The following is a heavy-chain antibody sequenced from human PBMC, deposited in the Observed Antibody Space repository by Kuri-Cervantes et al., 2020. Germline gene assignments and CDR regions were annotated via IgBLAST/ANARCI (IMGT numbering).Heavy chain of an antibody. CDR2: IKQDGSET. V-gene: IGHV3-7*01. CDR1: GFTFSSYA. D-gene: IGHD1-26*01. CDR3: ARERSSGPYYYMDV. J-gene: IGHJ6*03. Sequence: GESLKISCAASGFTFSSYAMSWVRQAPGKGLEWVANIKQDGSETYYVDPVKGRFTITRDNAKNSLYLQMNSLRAEDTAVYYCARERSSGPYYYMDVWGKGTTVTVSS.